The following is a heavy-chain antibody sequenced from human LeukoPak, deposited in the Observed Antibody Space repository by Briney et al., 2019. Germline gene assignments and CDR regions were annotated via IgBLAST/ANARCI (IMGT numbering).Heavy chain of an antibody. J-gene: IGHJ4*02. D-gene: IGHD3-3*01. CDR2: ISGSGGST. CDR3: AKAPSYYDFWSGPR. CDR1: GFTFSSYG. Sequence: PGRSLRLSCAASGFTFSSYGMQWVRQAPGKGLEWVSAISGSGGSTYYADSVKGRFTISRDNSKNTLYLQMNSLRAEDTAVYYCAKAPSYYDFWSGPRGGQGTLVTVSS. V-gene: IGHV3-23*01.